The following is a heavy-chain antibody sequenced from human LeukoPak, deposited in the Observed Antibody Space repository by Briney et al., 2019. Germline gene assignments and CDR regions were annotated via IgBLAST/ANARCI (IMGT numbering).Heavy chain of an antibody. CDR1: GGSISSGGYY. V-gene: IGHV4-31*03. CDR2: IYYSGST. Sequence: SQTLSLTCTVSGGSISSGGYYWSWIRQHPGKGLEWIGYIYYSGSTYYNPSLKSRVTISVDTSKNQFSLKLSSVTAADTAVYYCAGSYYYGSTDLAPFDYWGQGTLVTVSS. J-gene: IGHJ4*02. D-gene: IGHD3-10*01. CDR3: AGSYYYGSTDLAPFDY.